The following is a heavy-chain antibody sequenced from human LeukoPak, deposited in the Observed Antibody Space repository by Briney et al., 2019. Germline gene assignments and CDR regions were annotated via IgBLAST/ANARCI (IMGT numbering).Heavy chain of an antibody. V-gene: IGHV1-46*01. Sequence: GASVKVSCKASGYTFTSYYMHGVRQAPGQGLEWMGIISPSGASTTYAQNFQGRVTMTRDMSTSTLYMELSSLKSEDTAVYYCARAPEYGLYYFDYWGQGTLVTVSS. CDR2: ISPSGAST. D-gene: IGHD1-14*01. CDR1: GYTFTSYY. J-gene: IGHJ4*02. CDR3: ARAPEYGLYYFDY.